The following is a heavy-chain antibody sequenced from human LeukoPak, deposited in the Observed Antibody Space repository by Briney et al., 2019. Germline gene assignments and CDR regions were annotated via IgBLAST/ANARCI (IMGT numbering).Heavy chain of an antibody. CDR1: GFTFSSYG. CDR2: ISGSGGST. V-gene: IGHV3-23*01. CDR3: AKGAMNYYDSSGYYPFDY. J-gene: IGHJ4*02. D-gene: IGHD3-22*01. Sequence: GGSLRLSCAASGFTFSSYGMSWVRQAPGKGLEWVSAISGSGGSTYYADSVKGRFTISRDNSKNTLYLQMKSLRAEDTAVYYCAKGAMNYYDSSGYYPFDYWGQGTLVTVSS.